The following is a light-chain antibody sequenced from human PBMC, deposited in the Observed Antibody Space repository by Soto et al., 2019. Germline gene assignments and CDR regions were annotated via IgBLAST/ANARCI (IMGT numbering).Light chain of an antibody. V-gene: IGKV3-15*01. J-gene: IGKJ2*01. CDR1: QSVSSN. CDR3: QQYNNWPPMYT. CDR2: GAS. Sequence: EIVMTQSPATLSVSPGERATLSCRASQSVSSNLAWYQQKPGPAPRLLIYGASTRATGIPARLSGSGSGTECTLTISSLQSEDFAVYYCQQYNNWPPMYTFGQGTKLEIK.